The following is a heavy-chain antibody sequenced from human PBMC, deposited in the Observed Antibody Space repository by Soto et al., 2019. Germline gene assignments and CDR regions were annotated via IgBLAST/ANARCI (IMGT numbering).Heavy chain of an antibody. D-gene: IGHD3-22*01. CDR1: GYTFTSYD. V-gene: IGHV1-8*01. CDR2: MNHNSGNT. Sequence: QVQLVQSGAEVKKPGASVKVSCKASGYTFTSYDINWVRQATGHVLERMGWMNHNSGNTGYAQKYQGKVTMARNTSISTAYMALRSLRSEDTAVDSCARDSSGYCDHWGQGTLVTVSS. CDR3: ARDSSGYCDH. J-gene: IGHJ4*02.